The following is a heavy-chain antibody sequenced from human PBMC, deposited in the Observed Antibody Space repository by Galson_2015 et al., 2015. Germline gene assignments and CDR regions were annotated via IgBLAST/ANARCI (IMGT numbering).Heavy chain of an antibody. CDR2: ISAYNGNT. V-gene: IGHV1-18*04. CDR1: GYTFTSYG. J-gene: IGHJ6*02. Sequence: SVKVSCKASGYTFTSYGISWVRQAPGQGLEWMGWISAYNGNTNYAQKLQGRVTMTADTSTSTAYMELRSLRSDDTAVYYCAREDYYDRSGMDVWGQGTTVTVSS. D-gene: IGHD3-10*02. CDR3: AREDYYDRSGMDV.